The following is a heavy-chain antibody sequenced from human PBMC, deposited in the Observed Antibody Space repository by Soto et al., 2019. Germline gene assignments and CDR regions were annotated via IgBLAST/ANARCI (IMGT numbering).Heavy chain of an antibody. Sequence: GGSLRLSCAASGFTFSSYSIHWVRQAPGKGLEWVSAITRNSDIYYADSVEGRFTISRDNAQNSVSLQMNSLRAEDTAVYYCAREETAWPLAYGLDVWGQGTTVTVSS. D-gene: IGHD2-21*02. V-gene: IGHV3-21*01. J-gene: IGHJ6*02. CDR1: GFTFSSYS. CDR2: ITRNSDI. CDR3: AREETAWPLAYGLDV.